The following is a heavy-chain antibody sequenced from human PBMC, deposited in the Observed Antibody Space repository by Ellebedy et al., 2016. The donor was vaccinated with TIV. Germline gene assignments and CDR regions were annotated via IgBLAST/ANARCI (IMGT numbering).Heavy chain of an antibody. J-gene: IGHJ6*02. D-gene: IGHD6-13*01. CDR2: INPSGGST. CDR1: GYTFTSYY. Sequence: ASVKVSCKASGYTFTSYYMHWVRQAPGQGLEWMGIINPSGGSTSYAQKFQGRVTMTRDPSTSTVYMELSSLRSEDTAVYYCARLSIAAAGTEVYGMDVWGQGTTVTVPS. V-gene: IGHV1-46*01. CDR3: ARLSIAAAGTEVYGMDV.